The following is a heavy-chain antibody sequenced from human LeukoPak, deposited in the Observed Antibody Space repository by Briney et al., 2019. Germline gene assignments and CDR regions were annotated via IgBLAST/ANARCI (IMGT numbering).Heavy chain of an antibody. CDR3: ATDKLGSGYASDFDY. CDR1: GFSVSSNY. V-gene: IGHV3-66*02. CDR2: IYTGGTT. J-gene: IGHJ4*02. D-gene: IGHD2-15*01. Sequence: PGGSLRLSCAGSGFSVSSNYMNWVRQAPGKGLEWVSAIYTGGTTYYADSVKGRFTISRDSSKNTLYLEMNSLRAEDTAVYYCATDKLGSGYASDFDYWGQGTLVTVSS.